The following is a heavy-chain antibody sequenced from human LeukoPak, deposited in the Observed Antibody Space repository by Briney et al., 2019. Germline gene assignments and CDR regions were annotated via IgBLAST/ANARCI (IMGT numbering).Heavy chain of an antibody. CDR1: GYTFTSYG. CDR2: MSAYNGKR. D-gene: IGHD6-13*01. Sequence: ASVKVSCKASGYTFTSYGISWVRQAPGQGGEGRGWMSAYNGKRNYAQKLQGRVTMTTDTSTSTAYMELRSLRSDDTAVYYCARSVRSGGWWVDYFDYWGQGTLVTVSS. CDR3: ARSVRSGGWWVDYFDY. J-gene: IGHJ4*02. V-gene: IGHV1-18*04.